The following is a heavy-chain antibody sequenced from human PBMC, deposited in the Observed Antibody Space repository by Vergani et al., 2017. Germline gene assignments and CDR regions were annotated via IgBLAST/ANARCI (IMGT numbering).Heavy chain of an antibody. CDR1: GSTFTTSA. Sequence: QMQLVQSGPEVKKPGTSVKVSCKASGSTFTTSAMQWFRQARGQRLEWIGWIVFGSGNTNYAQKFQERVTITRDMSTSTAYMELSSLRSEDTAVYYCAAXSGMTTITGWYFDLWGRGTLVTVSS. CDR3: AAXSGMTTITGWYFDL. CDR2: IVFGSGNT. D-gene: IGHD5-24*01. V-gene: IGHV1-58*02. J-gene: IGHJ2*01.